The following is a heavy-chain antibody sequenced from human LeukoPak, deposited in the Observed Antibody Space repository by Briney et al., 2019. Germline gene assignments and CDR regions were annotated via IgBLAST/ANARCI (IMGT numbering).Heavy chain of an antibody. V-gene: IGHV4-4*02. Sequence: PSETLSLTCAVSGGSISSSNWWSWVRQPPGKGLEWIGEIYHSGSTNYNPSLKSRVTISVDKSKNQFSLKLSSVTAADTAVYYCARVLSVGAAGSFDYWGQGTLVTVSS. D-gene: IGHD6-13*01. CDR2: IYHSGST. CDR1: GGSISSSNW. CDR3: ARVLSVGAAGSFDY. J-gene: IGHJ4*02.